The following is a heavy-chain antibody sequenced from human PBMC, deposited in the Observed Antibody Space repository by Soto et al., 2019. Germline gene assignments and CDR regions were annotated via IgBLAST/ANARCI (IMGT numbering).Heavy chain of an antibody. D-gene: IGHD2-15*01. Sequence: PSETLSLTCTVSGDSIRTTSYYWGWIRQPPGKGLEWIGSVYYSRNTYYNPSLKSRVTISVDTSKNQFSLKLSSVTAADTAVYYCAISRDCSGGSCPNPRGGTEYEYFQHWGQGTLVTVSS. CDR2: VYYSRNT. CDR1: GDSIRTTSYY. V-gene: IGHV4-39*01. J-gene: IGHJ1*01. CDR3: AISRDCSGGSCPNPRGGTEYEYFQH.